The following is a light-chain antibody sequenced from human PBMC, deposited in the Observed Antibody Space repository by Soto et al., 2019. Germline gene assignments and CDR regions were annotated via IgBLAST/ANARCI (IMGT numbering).Light chain of an antibody. Sequence: DIVMTQSPATLSVSSGERATLSCRATQSVSSNLAWYQQKPGQAPRLLIYGASTRATGIPARFSGSGSGTEFTLTISSLQSEDFALYYCQQYNNWPPHTFGQGTKLEIK. CDR2: GAS. CDR1: QSVSSN. J-gene: IGKJ2*01. CDR3: QQYNNWPPHT. V-gene: IGKV3-15*01.